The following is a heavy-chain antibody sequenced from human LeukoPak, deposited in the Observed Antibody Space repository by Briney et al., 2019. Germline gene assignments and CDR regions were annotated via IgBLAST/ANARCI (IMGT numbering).Heavy chain of an antibody. CDR2: IYGSGVSI. D-gene: IGHD1-26*01. CDR3: AKDLGWELPAEAY. J-gene: IGHJ4*02. V-gene: IGHV3-23*01. Sequence: GGSLRLSCVASGFTFKKYVMNGVPQAPGKGLEWLATIYGSGVSISYADSVKGRFTISRDNSNNTLYLQMNSLRAEDTAMYYCAKDLGWELPAEAYWGQGILVTVSS. CDR1: GFTFKKYV.